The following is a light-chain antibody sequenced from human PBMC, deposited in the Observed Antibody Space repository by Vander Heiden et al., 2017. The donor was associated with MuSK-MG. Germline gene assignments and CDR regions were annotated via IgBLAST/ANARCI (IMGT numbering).Light chain of an antibody. CDR1: QSISSW. J-gene: IGKJ1*01. Sequence: DIQMTQSPSTLSASVGDRVTITCRASQSISSWLAWYQQKPGKASKLLIYKASSLESGVPSRFRGSGSGTEFTLTISSLHPDDFATYYCQQYNIYSRTFGQGTKVGIK. V-gene: IGKV1-5*03. CDR2: KAS. CDR3: QQYNIYSRT.